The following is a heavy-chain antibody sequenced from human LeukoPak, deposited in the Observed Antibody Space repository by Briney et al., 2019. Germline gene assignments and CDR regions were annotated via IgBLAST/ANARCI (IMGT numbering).Heavy chain of an antibody. J-gene: IGHJ6*02. D-gene: IGHD3-22*01. CDR1: GYTFTGYY. CDR3: ATENHYDSSGYFYGYYNGMDI. V-gene: IGHV1-2*06. CDR2: INANSGDT. Sequence: GASVNVSCKASGYTFTGYYMHWVRQSPGQGLEWMGRINANSGDTVYAQKFQGRVSVTRDTSSTSTSMELGSLRSDDTAVYYCATENHYDSSGYFYGYYNGMDIWGQGTTVTVSS.